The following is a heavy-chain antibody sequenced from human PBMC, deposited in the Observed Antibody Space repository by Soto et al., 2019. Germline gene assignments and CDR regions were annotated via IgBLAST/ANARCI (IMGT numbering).Heavy chain of an antibody. D-gene: IGHD4-17*01. J-gene: IGHJ4*02. CDR1: GFTFSDYG. Sequence: QVQLVESGGGVVQPGRSLRLSCAASGFTFSDYGMYWVRQAPGKGLEWVAMIWYDGSRQFYADSVKGRFTVSRDNSKNTLYLQMNSLRAEDTAVYYCARVGYGDSLNYFDYWGQGTLVTVSS. CDR2: IWYDGSRQ. V-gene: IGHV3-33*01. CDR3: ARVGYGDSLNYFDY.